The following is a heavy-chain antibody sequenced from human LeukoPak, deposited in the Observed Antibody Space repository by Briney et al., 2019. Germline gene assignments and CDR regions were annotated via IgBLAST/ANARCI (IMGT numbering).Heavy chain of an antibody. CDR3: AGGARYCSGGSCYFREFHY. J-gene: IGHJ4*02. CDR2: IYTSGST. Sequence: SETLSLTCTVSGGSIGSYYWSWIRQPAGKGLEWIGRIYTSGSTNYNPSLKSRVTMSVDTSKNQFSLKLSSVTAADTAVYYCAGGARYCSGGSCYFREFHYWGQGTLVTVSS. D-gene: IGHD2-15*01. CDR1: GGSIGSYY. V-gene: IGHV4-4*07.